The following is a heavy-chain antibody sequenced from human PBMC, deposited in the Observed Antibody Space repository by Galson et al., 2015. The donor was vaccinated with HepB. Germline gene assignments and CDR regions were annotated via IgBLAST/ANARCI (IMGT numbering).Heavy chain of an antibody. J-gene: IGHJ5*02. CDR1: GFTFSSYT. D-gene: IGHD4-11*01. V-gene: IGHV3-21*01. Sequence: SLRLSCAASGFTFSSYTMNWVRQAPGKGLEWVSCISSTSNYIYYADSVKGRFTISRDNAKNSLYLQMNSLKAEDTAVYYCARRSITATGPPSSPLDPWGQGTLVTVSS. CDR2: ISSTSNYI. CDR3: ARRSITATGPPSSPLDP.